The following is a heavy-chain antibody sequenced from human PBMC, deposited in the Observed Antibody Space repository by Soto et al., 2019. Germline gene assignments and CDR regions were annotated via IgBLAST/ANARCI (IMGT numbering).Heavy chain of an antibody. CDR3: ARARIEDNNGYYLNYFGMDV. CDR2: IIPIFGTA. D-gene: IGHD3-22*01. J-gene: IGHJ6*02. Sequence: VKVSGKASRGSFVNYAINWVRQDPGQRLEWMGGIIPIFGTATYAQKFQGRVTMIADTSTTTVYMELSSLRSDDTAAYYCARARIEDNNGYYLNYFGMDVWGQGTTVTVS. CDR1: RGSFVNYA. V-gene: IGHV1-69*06.